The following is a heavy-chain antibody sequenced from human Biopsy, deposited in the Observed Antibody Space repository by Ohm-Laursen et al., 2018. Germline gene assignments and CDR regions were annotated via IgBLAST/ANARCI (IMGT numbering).Heavy chain of an antibody. CDR1: GFSFSDHY. CDR3: LRGSMDV. Sequence: LRLSCAASGFSFSDHYMDWVRQAPGKGLEWVGRTRNKVNSYTTEYAASVKGRFTISRDDSKNSLYLQMNSLKTEDTAVYYCLRGSMDVWGQGTTVTVSS. J-gene: IGHJ6*02. V-gene: IGHV3-72*01. CDR2: TRNKVNSYTT. D-gene: IGHD3-16*01.